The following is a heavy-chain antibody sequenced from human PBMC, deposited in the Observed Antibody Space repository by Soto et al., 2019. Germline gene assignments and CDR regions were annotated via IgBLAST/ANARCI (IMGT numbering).Heavy chain of an antibody. CDR2: IYYSGST. D-gene: IGHD3-10*01. J-gene: IGHJ4*02. CDR1: GGSISSGDYY. V-gene: IGHV4-30-4*01. CDR3: ARGHIRGGLLWFGELLSYYFDY. Sequence: QVQLQESGPGLVKPSQTLSLTCTVSGGSISSGDYYWSWIRQPPGKGLEWIGYIYYSGSTYYNPSIKSRVTISVDTSKNQFSLKLSSVTAADTAVYYCARGHIRGGLLWFGELLSYYFDYWGQGTLVTVSS.